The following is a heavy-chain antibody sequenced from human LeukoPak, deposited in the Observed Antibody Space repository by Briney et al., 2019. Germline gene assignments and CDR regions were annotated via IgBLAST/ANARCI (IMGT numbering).Heavy chain of an antibody. J-gene: IGHJ5*02. CDR2: INPNSGGT. D-gene: IGHD2-2*01. CDR3: ARTLVTAGGWFDP. V-gene: IGHV1-2*02. CDR1: GYTFTGYY. Sequence: ASVKVSCKASGYTFTGYYMHWVRQAPGQGLEWMGWINPNSGGTNYAQKFQGRVTMTRDTSISTAYMGLSRLRSDDTAVYYCARTLVTAGGWFDPWGQGTLVTVSS.